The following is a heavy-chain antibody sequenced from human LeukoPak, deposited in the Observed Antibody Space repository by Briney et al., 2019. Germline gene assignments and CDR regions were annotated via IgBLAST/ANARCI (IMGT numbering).Heavy chain of an antibody. J-gene: IGHJ4*02. D-gene: IGHD1/OR15-1a*01. CDR2: IYTSGST. CDR1: GGSISSYC. Sequence: PSETLSLTCTASGGSISSYCWIWLRQPAGKGLEWIGRIYTSGSTSYNPSLKSRVTMSIDTSKKQFSLNLSSVTAADTAVYYCARGGTAGGSDFVYCGQGTLVTVSS. V-gene: IGHV4-4*07. CDR3: ARGGTAGGSDFVY.